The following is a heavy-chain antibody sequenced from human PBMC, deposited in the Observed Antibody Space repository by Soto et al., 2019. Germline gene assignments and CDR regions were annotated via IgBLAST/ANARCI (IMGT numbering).Heavy chain of an antibody. J-gene: IGHJ6*02. CDR2: IYYSGST. D-gene: IGHD1-20*01. V-gene: IGHV4-59*01. CDR1: CGSISSYY. Sequence: SETLSLTCTVSCGSISSYYWSWIRQPPGKGLEWIGYIYYSGSTNYNPSLKSRVTISVDTSKNQFSLKLSSVTAADTAVYYCASGMRRTYGMDVWGQGTTVTVSS. CDR3: ASGMRRTYGMDV.